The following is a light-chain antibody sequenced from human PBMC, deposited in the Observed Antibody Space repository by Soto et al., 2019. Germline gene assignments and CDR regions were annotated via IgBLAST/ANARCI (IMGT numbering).Light chain of an antibody. CDR3: QQYGSSLSIT. Sequence: EIVMTQSPATLSVSPGERATLSCRASQSVSSDLAWYQQKPCQAHRLIIYGASSRATGIPDRFSGSGSGTDFTLTISRLEPEDFAVYYCQQYGSSLSITFGQGTRLEIK. CDR1: QSVSSD. J-gene: IGKJ5*01. CDR2: GAS. V-gene: IGKV3-20*01.